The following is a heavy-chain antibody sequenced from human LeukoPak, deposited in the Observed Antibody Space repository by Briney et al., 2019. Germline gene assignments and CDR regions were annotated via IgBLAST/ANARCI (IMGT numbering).Heavy chain of an antibody. V-gene: IGHV3-30*02. CDR1: GFTFSTYD. Sequence: GGALRLSCAASGFTFSTYDMHWVRQAPGKGLEWVAFIRDDGSNKHYVDSVKGRFTISRDNSKNTLYLQMNSLRAEDTAIYYCASDDYWGQGTLVAVSS. J-gene: IGHJ4*02. CDR2: IRDDGSNK. CDR3: ASDDY.